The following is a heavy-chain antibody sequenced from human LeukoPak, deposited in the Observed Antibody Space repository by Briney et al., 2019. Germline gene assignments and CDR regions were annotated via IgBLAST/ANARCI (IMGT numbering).Heavy chain of an antibody. Sequence: SETLSLTCTVSGSFISNYYWSWIRQPPGKGLEWIGYIYYSGSTNYNPSLKSRVTISVDTSKNRFSLKLSSVTAADTAVFYCARGLPEFYYDSSGYYWDYWGQGTLVTVSS. V-gene: IGHV4-59*01. CDR2: IYYSGST. D-gene: IGHD3-22*01. CDR1: GSFISNYY. J-gene: IGHJ4*02. CDR3: ARGLPEFYYDSSGYYWDY.